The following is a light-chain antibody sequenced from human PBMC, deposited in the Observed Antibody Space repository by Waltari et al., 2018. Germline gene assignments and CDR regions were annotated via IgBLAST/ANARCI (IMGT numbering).Light chain of an antibody. CDR2: AAS. J-gene: IGKJ1*01. V-gene: IGKV3-15*01. CDR1: RSVGTN. Sequence: EVVMTQSPATMSVSPGERANLSCRASRSVGTNVVWYQQRPGRPPRPLIYAASIRATDTPARFRGSGSVTEFSLTISSLQSEDFAVYYCQQFNDWPRTFGQGTRVEI. CDR3: QQFNDWPRT.